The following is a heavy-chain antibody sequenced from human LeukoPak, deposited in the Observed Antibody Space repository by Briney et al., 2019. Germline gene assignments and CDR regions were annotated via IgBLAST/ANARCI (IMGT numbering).Heavy chain of an antibody. V-gene: IGHV1-2*02. CDR1: GYTFTSYN. CDR3: ARWGYCSGGSCYATDRFYDY. J-gene: IGHJ4*02. CDR2: VNPNSGGT. D-gene: IGHD2-15*01. Sequence: ASVKVSCKASGYTFTSYNMNWVRKAPRQGLELKGCVNPNSGGTNYAQKFQGRVTMTRDTCISTAYMELSRLRSDDTAVYYCARWGYCSGGSCYATDRFYDYWGQGTLVTVSS.